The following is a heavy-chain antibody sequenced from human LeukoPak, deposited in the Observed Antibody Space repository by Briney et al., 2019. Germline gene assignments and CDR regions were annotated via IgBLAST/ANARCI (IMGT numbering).Heavy chain of an antibody. D-gene: IGHD1-14*01. CDR2: INTDGSTT. V-gene: IGHV3-74*01. CDR1: GFTFSSNW. J-gene: IGHJ4*02. Sequence: GGSLRLSCAASGFTFSSNWMHWVRQAPGKGLVWVSRINTDGSTTSYADSVKGRFTLSRDNAKNSLYLQMNSLRVEDTAVYYCATQRSGIFDYWGQGTLVTVSS. CDR3: ATQRSGIFDY.